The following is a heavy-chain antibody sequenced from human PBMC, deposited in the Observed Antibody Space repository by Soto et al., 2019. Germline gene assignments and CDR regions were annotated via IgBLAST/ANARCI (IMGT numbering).Heavy chain of an antibody. V-gene: IGHV4-59*12. Sequence: PSETLSLTCTVSGGSISSYFYIWVRQPPGKGLEWIGSVYYTGTTDYNPSLKRRVTISVDTSKTQFSLNLRSVTAADTAVDYCARGLTAVPRALDYWGRGTLGTASS. CDR2: VYYTGTT. CDR3: ARGLTAVPRALDY. CDR1: GGSISSYF. J-gene: IGHJ4*02. D-gene: IGHD6-13*01.